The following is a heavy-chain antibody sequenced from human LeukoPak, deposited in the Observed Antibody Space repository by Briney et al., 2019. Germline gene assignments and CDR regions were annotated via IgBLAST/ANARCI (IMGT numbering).Heavy chain of an antibody. CDR3: AKGGSFWSGYYDYYYYMDV. CDR1: GFTFSSYA. D-gene: IGHD3-3*01. Sequence: GGSLRLSCAASGFTFSSYAMSWVRQAPGKGLEWVSGISGRGGSTYYADSVKGRFTISRDNSKSTLYLQMNSLRAEDTAVYYCAKGGSFWSGYYDYYYYMDVWGKGTTVTVSS. CDR2: ISGRGGST. V-gene: IGHV3-23*01. J-gene: IGHJ6*03.